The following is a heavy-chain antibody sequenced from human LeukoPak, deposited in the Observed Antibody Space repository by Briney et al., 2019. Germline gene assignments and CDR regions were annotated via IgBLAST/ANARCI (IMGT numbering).Heavy chain of an antibody. D-gene: IGHD3-10*01. Sequence: GGSLRLSCAASGFTFSSYEMNWVRQAPGKGLEWVSYISSRATAIYYADSVKGRFTISRDNAKTSLYLQMNSLRAEDTAVYYCAREVGFCDYWGQGTLVTVSS. J-gene: IGHJ4*02. V-gene: IGHV3-48*03. CDR2: ISSRATAI. CDR1: GFTFSSYE. CDR3: AREVGFCDY.